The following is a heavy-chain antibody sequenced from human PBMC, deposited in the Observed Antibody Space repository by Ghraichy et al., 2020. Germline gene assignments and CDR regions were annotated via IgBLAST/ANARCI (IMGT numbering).Heavy chain of an antibody. V-gene: IGHV4-4*02. CDR3: ATGLSVVWELEGY. CDR2: IYHSGTT. J-gene: IGHJ4*02. CDR1: GGSFSSDVR. Sequence: SETLSLTCAVSGGSFSSDVRWSWVRQSPGKGLEWIGEIYHSGTTEYNPSLNSRVTISVDRSRNQFSLKLSSVTAADTAVYYCATGLSVVWELEGYWGQGSLVTVSS. D-gene: IGHD1-1*01.